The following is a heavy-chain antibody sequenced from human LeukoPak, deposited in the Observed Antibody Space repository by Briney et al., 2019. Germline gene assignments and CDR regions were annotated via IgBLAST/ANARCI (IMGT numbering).Heavy chain of an antibody. J-gene: IGHJ4*02. V-gene: IGHV3-30*18. CDR3: AKDHEDILTGYYTPDY. D-gene: IGHD3-9*01. CDR1: GFTFSSYG. CDR2: ISYDGSNK. Sequence: GGSLRLSCAASGFTFSSYGMHGVRQAPGKGLEWVAVISYDGSNKYYADSVKGRFTISRDNSKNTLYLQMNSPGAEDTAVYFCAKDHEDILTGYYTPDYWGQGTLVTVSS.